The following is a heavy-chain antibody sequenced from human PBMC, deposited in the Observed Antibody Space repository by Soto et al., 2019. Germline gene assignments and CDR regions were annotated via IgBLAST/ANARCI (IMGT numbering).Heavy chain of an antibody. CDR3: ASGLSHYYCMDV. CDR1: GGTFSSYA. Sequence: ASVKVSCKASGGTFSSYAISWVRQAPGQGLEWMGGIIPIFGTANYAQKFQGRVTITADKSTSTAYMELSSLRSEDTAVYYCASGLSHYYCMDVWGQGTTVTVSS. CDR2: IIPIFGTA. V-gene: IGHV1-69*06. D-gene: IGHD3-10*01. J-gene: IGHJ6*02.